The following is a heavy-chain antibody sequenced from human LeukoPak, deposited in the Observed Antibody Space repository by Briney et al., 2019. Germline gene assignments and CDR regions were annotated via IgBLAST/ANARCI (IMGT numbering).Heavy chain of an antibody. CDR1: GFTFSSYW. CDR3: ARVPSGYTLGYGYYYYMDV. D-gene: IGHD5-18*01. V-gene: IGHV3-48*04. J-gene: IGHJ6*03. Sequence: GESLRLSCAASGFTFSSYWMSWVRQAPGKGLEWVSYISTSSSTIYYADSVKGRFTISRDNAKNALYLQMNSLRAEDTAVYYCARVPSGYTLGYGYYYYMDVWGKGTTVTVSS. CDR2: ISTSSSTI.